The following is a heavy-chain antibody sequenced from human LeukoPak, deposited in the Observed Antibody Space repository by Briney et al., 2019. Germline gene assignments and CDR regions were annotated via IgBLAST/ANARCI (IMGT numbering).Heavy chain of an antibody. CDR2: IRSKANSYAT. D-gene: IGHD3-16*01. V-gene: IGHV3-73*01. J-gene: IGHJ3*02. CDR1: GFAFDNAW. Sequence: GGSLRLSCAASGFAFDNAWMIWVRQAPGKGLEWVARIRSKANSYATAYAASVKGRFTISRDDSKNTAYLQMNSLKTEDTAVYYCTRHMSAFDIWGQGTMVTVSS. CDR3: TRHMSAFDI.